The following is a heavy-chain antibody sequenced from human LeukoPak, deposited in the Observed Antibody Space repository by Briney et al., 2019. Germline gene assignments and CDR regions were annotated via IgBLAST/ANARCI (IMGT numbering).Heavy chain of an antibody. CDR3: AKDYTIFGVVIHDAFDI. J-gene: IGHJ3*02. D-gene: IGHD3-3*01. V-gene: IGHV3-30*02. CDR1: GFTFSSYG. CDR2: IRYDGSNK. Sequence: GGSLRLSCSASGFTFSSYGMHWVRQAPGKGLEWVAFIRYDGSNKYYADSVKGRFTISRDNSKNTLYLQMNSLRAEDTAVYYCAKDYTIFGVVIHDAFDIWGQGTMVTVSS.